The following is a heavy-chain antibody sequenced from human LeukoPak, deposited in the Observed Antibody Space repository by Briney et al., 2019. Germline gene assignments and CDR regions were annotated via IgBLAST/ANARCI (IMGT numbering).Heavy chain of an antibody. D-gene: IGHD1-26*01. CDR2: VSYSGST. Sequence: SETLSLTCTVSGGSISSYYWSWIRQPPGKGLVWIGNVSYSGSTNYNPSLKSRVTISLDTSKNQFSLKLSSVTAADTAVYYCARGVEGTTIGHYFDYWGQGTLVTVSS. J-gene: IGHJ4*02. CDR3: ARGVEGTTIGHYFDY. CDR1: GGSISSYY. V-gene: IGHV4-59*01.